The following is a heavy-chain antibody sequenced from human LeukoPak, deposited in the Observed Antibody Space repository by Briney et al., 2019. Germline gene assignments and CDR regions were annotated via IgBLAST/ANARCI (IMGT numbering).Heavy chain of an antibody. Sequence: KPSETLSLTCAVYGGSFSGYYWSWIRQPPGKGLEWIGEINHSGSTNYNPSLKSRVTISVDTSKNQFSLKLSSVTAADTAVYYCARQIAAVSARTGDWFDPWGQGTLVTVSS. V-gene: IGHV4-34*01. CDR1: GGSFSGYY. CDR3: ARQIAAVSARTGDWFDP. D-gene: IGHD6-13*01. J-gene: IGHJ5*02. CDR2: INHSGST.